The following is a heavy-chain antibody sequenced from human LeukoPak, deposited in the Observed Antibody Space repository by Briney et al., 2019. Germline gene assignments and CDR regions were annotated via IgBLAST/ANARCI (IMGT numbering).Heavy chain of an antibody. CDR2: INPSGGST. J-gene: IGHJ3*02. CDR3: ARGPRLDSSGWYYGAFNI. CDR1: GYTFTSYY. V-gene: IGHV1-46*01. D-gene: IGHD6-19*01. Sequence: ASVTVSCKASGYTFTSYYMHWVRQAPGQGLEWMGIINPSGGSTSYAQKFQGRVSMTRDTSISTAYMELSSLRSDDTAVYYCARGPRLDSSGWYYGAFNIWGQGTMVTVS.